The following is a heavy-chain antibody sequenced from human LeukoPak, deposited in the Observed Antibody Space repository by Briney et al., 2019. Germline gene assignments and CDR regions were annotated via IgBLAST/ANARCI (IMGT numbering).Heavy chain of an antibody. CDR2: INAGNGNT. V-gene: IGHV1-3*01. CDR3: ARVPAGIVGAVDY. D-gene: IGHD1-26*01. CDR1: GYTFTSYA. Sequence: ASVKVSCKASGYTFTSYAMHGVRQAPGERLEWMGWINAGNGNTKYSQKFQGRVTITRDTSASTAYIELSSLRSEDTAVYYCARVPAGIVGAVDYWGQGTLVTVSS. J-gene: IGHJ4*02.